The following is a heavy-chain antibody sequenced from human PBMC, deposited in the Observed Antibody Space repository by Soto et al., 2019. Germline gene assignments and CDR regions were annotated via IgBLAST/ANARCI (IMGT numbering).Heavy chain of an antibody. D-gene: IGHD2-21*02. CDR3: AMDWGCGAGCPLDY. CDR2: IYYSGTS. V-gene: IGHV4-39*07. J-gene: IGHJ4*02. Sequence: SETLSLTCTVSGGSISDDTYYWGWIRQPPGKGLEWIGSIYYSGTSSYNPSLKSRVTITRDTSTDTTFLELSSLRSEDTAVYYCAMDWGCGAGCPLDYWGQGTLVTVSS. CDR1: GGSISDDTYY.